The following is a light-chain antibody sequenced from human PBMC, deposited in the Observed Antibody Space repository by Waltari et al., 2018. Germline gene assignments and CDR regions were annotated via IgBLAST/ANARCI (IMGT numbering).Light chain of an antibody. CDR2: DAS. CDR1: QSVGKS. V-gene: IGKV3-20*01. J-gene: IGKJ1*01. CDR3: QHNVNLPVT. Sequence: EIVLTQSPGTLSLSPGERATLSCRASQSVGKSLAWYQQRPGQAPRLLIYDASTRATGTPGRFSGSGFGTDFSLAISSLEPEDFAVYFCQHNVNLPVTFGQGTKVEI.